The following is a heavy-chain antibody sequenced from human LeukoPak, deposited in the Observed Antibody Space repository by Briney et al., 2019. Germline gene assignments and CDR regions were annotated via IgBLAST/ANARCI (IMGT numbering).Heavy chain of an antibody. CDR2: IKQDGSEK. Sequence: PGGSLRLSCAASGFTFSSYWMSWVRQAPGKGLEWVANIKQDGSEKYYVDSVKGRFTISRDNAKNSLYLQMNSLRAEDTAAYYCARDRHGNLLPADTVDYWGQGTLVTVSS. V-gene: IGHV3-7*01. D-gene: IGHD2-2*01. CDR1: GFTFSSYW. CDR3: ARDRHGNLLPADTVDY. J-gene: IGHJ4*02.